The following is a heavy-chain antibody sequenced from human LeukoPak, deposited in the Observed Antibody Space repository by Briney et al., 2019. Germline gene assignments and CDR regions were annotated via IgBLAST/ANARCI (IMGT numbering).Heavy chain of an antibody. J-gene: IGHJ6*02. D-gene: IGHD3-22*01. Sequence: SGTLSLTCAVYGGSFSGYYWSWIRQPPGKGLEWIGEINHSGSTNYNPSLKSRVTISVDTSKNQFSLKLSSVTAADTAVYNCARGNYDSSGYYYGGGRYGMDVWGQGTTVTVSS. CDR2: INHSGST. V-gene: IGHV4-34*01. CDR3: ARGNYDSSGYYYGGGRYGMDV. CDR1: GGSFSGYY.